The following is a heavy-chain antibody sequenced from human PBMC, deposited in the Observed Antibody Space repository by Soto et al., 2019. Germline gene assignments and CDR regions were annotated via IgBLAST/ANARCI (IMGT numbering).Heavy chain of an antibody. D-gene: IGHD6-19*01. Sequence: QVQLVQSGGEVKKPGASVKVSCKASGYTFTSSGINWVRQAPGQGLEWMGWISPYNGDTNYAQKFQGRVTMTTDTSPNTAHLELRSLRSDDTAVYYCTREQWLVYCMDVWGQGTTVTVSS. V-gene: IGHV1-18*01. CDR1: GYTFTSSG. CDR3: TREQWLVYCMDV. J-gene: IGHJ6*02. CDR2: ISPYNGDT.